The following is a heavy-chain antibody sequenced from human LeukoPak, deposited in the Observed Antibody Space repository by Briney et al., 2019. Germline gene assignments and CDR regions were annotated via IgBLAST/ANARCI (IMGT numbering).Heavy chain of an antibody. D-gene: IGHD6-19*01. Sequence: GGSLRLSCAASGFTFSTYSMNWVRQAPGKGLEWVSYIGTSGTDIHYADSVKGRFTISRDNAKNSMYLQMNTLRAEDTAVYYCVRRAYPSAWDYWGQGTLVTVSS. CDR2: IGTSGTDI. V-gene: IGHV3-48*01. CDR3: VRRAYPSAWDY. CDR1: GFTFSTYS. J-gene: IGHJ4*02.